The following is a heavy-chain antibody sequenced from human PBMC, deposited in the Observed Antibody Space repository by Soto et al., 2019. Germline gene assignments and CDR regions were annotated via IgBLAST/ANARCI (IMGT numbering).Heavy chain of an antibody. Sequence: EVQLVESGGGLVQPGGSLRLSCVDSGYTFSSYWMSWVRQAPVKGLEWVGNITRDGSAENYVESVKGRLTFSRDNAKTSMYLPVNSLIAEDAAVYYCARIASRGRGWEVWGQGTRVVGSS. CDR3: ARIASRGRGWEV. CDR2: ITRDGSAE. CDR1: GYTFSSYW. J-gene: IGHJ6*02. V-gene: IGHV3-7*01. D-gene: IGHD3-3*02.